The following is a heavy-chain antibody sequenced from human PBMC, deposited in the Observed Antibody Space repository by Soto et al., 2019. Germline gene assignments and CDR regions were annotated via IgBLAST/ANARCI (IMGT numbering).Heavy chain of an antibody. D-gene: IGHD1-7*01. CDR1: GGSISSSSYY. CDR2: IYYSGST. CDR3: ARHVGLELFLNLFDP. V-gene: IGHV4-39*01. Sequence: SETLSLTCTVSGGSISSSSYYWGWIRQPPGKGLEWIGSIYYSGSTYYNPSLKSRVTISVDTSKNQFSLKLSSVTAADTAVYYCARHVGLELFLNLFDPWGQGTLVTVSS. J-gene: IGHJ5*02.